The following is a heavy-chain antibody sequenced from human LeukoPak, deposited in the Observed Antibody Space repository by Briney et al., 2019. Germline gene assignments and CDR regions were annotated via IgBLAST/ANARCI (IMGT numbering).Heavy chain of an antibody. CDR3: ARDLYTSSYFFDY. J-gene: IGHJ4*02. CDR2: IQYDGDNK. D-gene: IGHD2-2*02. CDR1: GFTFNSYG. Sequence: GGSLRLCCAASGFTFNSYGMHWVRQAPGKGLEWVAFIQYDGDNKYYADSVKGRFTISRDNSKNTLYLQMNSLRPDDTAVYYCARDLYTSSYFFDYWGRGTLVTVSS. V-gene: IGHV3-30*02.